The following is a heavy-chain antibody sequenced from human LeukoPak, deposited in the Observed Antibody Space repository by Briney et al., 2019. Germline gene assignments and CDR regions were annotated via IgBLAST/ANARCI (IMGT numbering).Heavy chain of an antibody. CDR2: ISSSSSYI. CDR1: GFTFSSYS. V-gene: IGHV3-21*01. CDR3: ARDPPRYSSSWYVPSVDY. J-gene: IGHJ4*02. D-gene: IGHD6-13*01. Sequence: GGSLRLSCAASGFTFSSYSMNWVRQAPGKGLEWVSSISSSSSYICYADSVKGRFTISRDNAKNSLYLQMNSLRAEDTAVYYCARDPPRYSSSWYVPSVDYWGQGTLVTVSS.